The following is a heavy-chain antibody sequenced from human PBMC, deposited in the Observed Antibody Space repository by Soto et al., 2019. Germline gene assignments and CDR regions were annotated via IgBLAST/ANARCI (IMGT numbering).Heavy chain of an antibody. D-gene: IGHD3-10*01. Sequence: QVQLVESGGGVVQPGRSLRLSCAASGFSFSSYGMHWVRQAPGKGLEWVAVISFDEINKFYADSVRGRFTVSRDISKNTLYLQMNNLRAEHTAVYYCAKDYAATVARGMIANWFDPWGQGTLVTVSP. CDR2: ISFDEINK. CDR3: AKDYAATVARGMIANWFDP. V-gene: IGHV3-30*18. J-gene: IGHJ5*02. CDR1: GFSFSSYG.